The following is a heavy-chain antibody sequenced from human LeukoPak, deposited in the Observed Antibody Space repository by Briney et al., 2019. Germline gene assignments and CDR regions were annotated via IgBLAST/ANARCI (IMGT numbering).Heavy chain of an antibody. CDR1: GFTFSDYY. CDR2: MNGDGSAK. J-gene: IGHJ4*02. Sequence: GGSLRLSCAASGFTFSDYYMSWIRQAPGKGLEWVANMNGDGSAKYYVDSVKGRFTISRDNAKNALYLQMNGLRDEDTAVYYCAKDGGGLSGYDWFDDWGQGTLVTVSS. CDR3: AKDGGGLSGYDWFDD. V-gene: IGHV3-7*01. D-gene: IGHD5-12*01.